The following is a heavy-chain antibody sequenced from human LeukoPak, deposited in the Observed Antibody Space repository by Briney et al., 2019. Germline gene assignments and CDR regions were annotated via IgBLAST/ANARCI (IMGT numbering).Heavy chain of an antibody. CDR1: GYTFTSHD. J-gene: IGHJ4*02. CDR3: ARGLHYSSLYYYGSGSYY. V-gene: IGHV1-8*01. CDR2: MNPNSGNT. D-gene: IGHD3-10*01. Sequence: ASVKVSCKASGYTFTSHDINWVRQATGQGLEWMGWMNPNSGNTGYAQKFQGRVTMTRNTSISTAYMELSSLRSEDTAVYYCARGLHYSSLYYYGSGSYYWGQGTLVTVSS.